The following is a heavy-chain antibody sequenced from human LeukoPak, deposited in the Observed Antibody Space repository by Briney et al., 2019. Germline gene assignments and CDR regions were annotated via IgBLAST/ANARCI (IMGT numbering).Heavy chain of an antibody. D-gene: IGHD2-2*02. CDR1: GGSFSGYY. J-gene: IGHJ5*02. V-gene: IGHV4-34*01. CDR3: ARLPILTTKIDP. Sequence: SETLSLTCAVYGGSFSGYYWSWIRQPPGKGLEWIGSIYYSGSTYYNPSLKSRVTISVDTSKNQFSLKLSSVTAADTAVYYCARLPILTTKIDPWGQGTLVTVSS. CDR2: IYYSGST.